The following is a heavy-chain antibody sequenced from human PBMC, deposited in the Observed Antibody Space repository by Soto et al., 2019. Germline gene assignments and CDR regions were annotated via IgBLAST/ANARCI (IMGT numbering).Heavy chain of an antibody. J-gene: IGHJ6*02. D-gene: IGHD3-16*01. Sequence: QVQLVQSGDEVRKPGSSVKVSCKASGYIFVNYGIAWVRQPPGQGLEWMGWISPYSGNTNYASKVQGRLTMTTEKSTSTAYMDLGSLTSDDTAVYYWSMVDNYVTPTPQDVWGQGTTVTVSS. V-gene: IGHV1-18*01. CDR2: ISPYSGNT. CDR1: GYIFVNYG. CDR3: SMVDNYVTPTPQDV.